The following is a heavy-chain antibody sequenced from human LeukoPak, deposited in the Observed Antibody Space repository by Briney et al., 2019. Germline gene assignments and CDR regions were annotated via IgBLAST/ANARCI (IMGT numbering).Heavy chain of an antibody. Sequence: ASVKVSCKASGYTFTGYYMHWVRQAPGQGLEWMGWINPNSGDTNYAQKFQGRVTVTRDTSISTAYMELSRLRSDDTAMYYCARVGSSGWYVHPTLDYWGQGTLVTVSS. CDR3: ARVGSSGWYVHPTLDY. CDR2: INPNSGDT. V-gene: IGHV1-2*02. J-gene: IGHJ4*02. D-gene: IGHD6-19*01. CDR1: GYTFTGYY.